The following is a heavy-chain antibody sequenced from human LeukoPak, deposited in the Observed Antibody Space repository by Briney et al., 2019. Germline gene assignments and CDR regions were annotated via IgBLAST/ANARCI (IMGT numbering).Heavy chain of an antibody. D-gene: IGHD2-21*02. CDR3: AKPQVTANWYYFHY. V-gene: IGHV3-30*18. CDR2: ISSDGSNK. Sequence: GGSLRLSCAASGFTFSSYGMHWVRQAPGKGLEWVAVISSDGSNKFYADSVKGRFTISRDGSKNTLYLQMNSLRPDDTAVYFCAKPQVTANWYYFHYWGQGTLVTVSS. CDR1: GFTFSSYG. J-gene: IGHJ4*02.